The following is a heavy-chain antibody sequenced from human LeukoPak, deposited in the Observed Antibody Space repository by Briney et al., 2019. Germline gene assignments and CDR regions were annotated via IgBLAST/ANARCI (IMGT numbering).Heavy chain of an antibody. Sequence: KSGESLKISCAASGFTFSSYSINWVRQAPGKGLEWVSSISSSGSYIYYADSVKGRFTVSRDNAKNSLYLQLNSLRAEDTAVYYCARVSSSGSYDYWGQGTLVTVSS. CDR1: GFTFSSYS. CDR2: ISSSGSYI. CDR3: ARVSSSGSYDY. V-gene: IGHV3-21*01. J-gene: IGHJ4*02. D-gene: IGHD3-10*01.